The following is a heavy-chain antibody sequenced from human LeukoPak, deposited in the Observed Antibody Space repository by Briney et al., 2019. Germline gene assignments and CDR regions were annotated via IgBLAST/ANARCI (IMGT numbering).Heavy chain of an antibody. CDR1: GGTSNSYA. J-gene: IGHJ4*02. V-gene: IGHV1-2*02. CDR3: ARGGSTDSIHSCGGNCYFLDY. Sequence: ASVKVSCKASGGTSNSYAISWVRQAPGQGLEWMGWINPNSGGTNYAQKFQGRVIMTRDTSISTAYMELSRLGSDDTAVYYCARGGSTDSIHSCGGNCYFLDYWGQGTLVTVSS. D-gene: IGHD2-21*02. CDR2: INPNSGGT.